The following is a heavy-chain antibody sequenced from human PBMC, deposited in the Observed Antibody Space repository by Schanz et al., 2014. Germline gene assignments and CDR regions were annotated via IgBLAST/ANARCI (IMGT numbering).Heavy chain of an antibody. CDR3: ARDRGHGDLPGDI. CDR2: IYHTGST. D-gene: IGHD4-17*01. V-gene: IGHV4-30-4*01. CDR1: GGSVSSGRYY. Sequence: QVQLQESGPGLVKPSQTLSLSCTVSGGSVSSGRYYWSWIRQPPGKGLEWIGEIYHTGSTNYNPSLKSRVTISVDTSKNQFSLNLSSATAADTAVYYCARDRGHGDLPGDIWGQGTMVTVSS. J-gene: IGHJ3*02.